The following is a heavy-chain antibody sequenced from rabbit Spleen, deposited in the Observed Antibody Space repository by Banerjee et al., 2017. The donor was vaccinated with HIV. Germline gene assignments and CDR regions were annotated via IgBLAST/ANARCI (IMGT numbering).Heavy chain of an antibody. Sequence: QSLEESGGDLVKPGASLTLTCTASGFSFSSGDYMCWVRQAPGKGLEWIACIYGGSSGSTYYASWAKGRFTISKTSSTTVTLQMTSLTAADTATYFCARDKDGGSSGYELHYWGPGTLVTVS. V-gene: IGHV1S40*01. CDR2: IYGGSSGST. CDR3: ARDKDGGSSGYELHY. J-gene: IGHJ6*01. D-gene: IGHD1-1*01. CDR1: GFSFSSGDY.